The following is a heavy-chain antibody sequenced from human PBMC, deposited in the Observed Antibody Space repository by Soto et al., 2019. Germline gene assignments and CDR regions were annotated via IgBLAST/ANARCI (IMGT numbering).Heavy chain of an antibody. J-gene: IGHJ6*02. CDR2: IIPIFGTA. CDR3: ARRQIVVVSYYYGMDV. D-gene: IGHD3-22*01. Sequence: ASVKVSCKASGGTFSSYAISWVRQAPGQGLEWMGGIIPIFGTANYAQKFQGRVTITADESTSTAYMELSSLRSEDTAVYYCARRQIVVVSYYYGMDVWGQGTTVTVSS. CDR1: GGTFSSYA. V-gene: IGHV1-69*13.